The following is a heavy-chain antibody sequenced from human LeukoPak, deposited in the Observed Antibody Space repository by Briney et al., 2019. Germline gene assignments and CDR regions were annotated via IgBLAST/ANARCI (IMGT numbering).Heavy chain of an antibody. J-gene: IGHJ5*02. D-gene: IGHD3-10*01. CDR1: GGSISSSSYY. V-gene: IGHV4-39*07. Sequence: SETLSLTCTVSGGSISSSSYYWGWIRQPPGKGLEWIGSIYYSGSTYYNPSLKSRVTISVDTSKNLFSLKLSSVTPEDTAIYYCARVLWVGELNWFDAWGQGTLVTVSS. CDR3: ARVLWVGELNWFDA. CDR2: IYYSGST.